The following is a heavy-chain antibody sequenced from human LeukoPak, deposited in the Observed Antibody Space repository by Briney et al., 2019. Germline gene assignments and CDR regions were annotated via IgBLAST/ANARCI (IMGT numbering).Heavy chain of an antibody. CDR2: TYYRSKWYN. J-gene: IGHJ6*04. Sequence: SQTLSLTRAISGDSVSSNSAAWNWIRQSPSRGLEWLGRTYYRSKWYNDYAVSVKSRITINLDTSKNQFSLQLNSVTPEDTAVYYCARGYDILTGYYVDYYYYGMDVWGKGTTVTVSS. V-gene: IGHV6-1*01. D-gene: IGHD3-9*01. CDR1: GDSVSSNSAA. CDR3: ARGYDILTGYYVDYYYYGMDV.